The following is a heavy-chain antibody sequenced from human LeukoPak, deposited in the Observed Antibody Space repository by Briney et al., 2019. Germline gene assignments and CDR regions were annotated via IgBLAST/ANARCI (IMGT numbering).Heavy chain of an antibody. Sequence: KFQGRVTITRDTSASTAYMELSSLRAEDTAVYYCARGWTMTTVTTGDYWGQGTLVTVSS. V-gene: IGHV1-3*01. J-gene: IGHJ4*02. CDR3: ARGWTMTTVTTGDY. D-gene: IGHD4-11*01.